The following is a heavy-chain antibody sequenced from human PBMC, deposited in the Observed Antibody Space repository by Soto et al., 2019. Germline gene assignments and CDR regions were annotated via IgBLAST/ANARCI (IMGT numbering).Heavy chain of an antibody. CDR1: GGTFSSYA. V-gene: IGHV1-69*13. CDR3: ARGGATVTSSPGAFDI. CDR2: IIPIFGTA. D-gene: IGHD4-4*01. Sequence: SVEVSCKASGGTFSSYAISWVRQAPGQGLEWMGGIIPIFGTANYAQKFQGRVTITADESTSTAYMELSSLRSEDTAVYYCARGGATVTSSPGAFDIWGQGTMVTVSS. J-gene: IGHJ3*02.